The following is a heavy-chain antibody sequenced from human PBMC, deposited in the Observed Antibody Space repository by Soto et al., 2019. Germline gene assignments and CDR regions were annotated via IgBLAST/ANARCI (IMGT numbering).Heavy chain of an antibody. D-gene: IGHD3-22*01. CDR2: MSGGGETT. V-gene: IGHV3-23*01. CDR1: GLTFSSYA. CDR3: AKWHTYYYDSRGFSGFDC. J-gene: IGHJ4*02. Sequence: EVQLLESGGGLVQPGGSLRLSCAASGLTFSSYAMTWVHQAPGKGLEWVSAMSGGGETTYYADSVKGRFTISRDNSRNTLYLQMNSLRADDSAAYYCAKWHTYYYDSRGFSGFDCWGRGTLVTVAS.